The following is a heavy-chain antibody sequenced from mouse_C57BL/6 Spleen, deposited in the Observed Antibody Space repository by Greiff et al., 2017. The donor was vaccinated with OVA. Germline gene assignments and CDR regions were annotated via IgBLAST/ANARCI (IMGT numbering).Heavy chain of an antibody. CDR1: GYAFSSYW. D-gene: IGHD1-1*01. CDR2: IYPGDGDT. CDR3: ARGGTVVATAWFAY. J-gene: IGHJ3*01. Sequence: QVQLKESGAELVKPGASVKISCKASGYAFSSYWMNWVKQRPGKGLEWIGQIYPGDGDTNYNGKFKGKATLTADKSSSTAYMQLSSLTSEDSAVYFCARGGTVVATAWFAYWGQGTLVTVSA. V-gene: IGHV1-80*01.